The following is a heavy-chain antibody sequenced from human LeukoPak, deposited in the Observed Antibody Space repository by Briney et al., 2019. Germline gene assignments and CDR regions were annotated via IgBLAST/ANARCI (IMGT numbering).Heavy chain of an antibody. V-gene: IGHV4-59*01. CDR3: TRGAERYYPDYYYMDV. J-gene: IGHJ6*03. CDR1: GGSLSSYY. D-gene: IGHD1-26*01. Sequence: SETLSLTCTVSGGSLSSYYWSWIRQSPGKGLEWIGYIYYSGSTNYNPSLKGRVTISLDTSKKQFSLRLSSVTAADTAVYYCTRGAERYYPDYYYMDVWGKGTTVTVSS. CDR2: IYYSGST.